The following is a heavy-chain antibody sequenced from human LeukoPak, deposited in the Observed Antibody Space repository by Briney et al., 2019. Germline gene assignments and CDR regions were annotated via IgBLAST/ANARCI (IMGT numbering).Heavy chain of an antibody. CDR1: GFTFSNYA. J-gene: IGHJ4*02. CDR3: ATAGGSSGSYPLIY. Sequence: GGSLRLSCAASGFTFSNYAMNWVRQAPGKGLERVSVITGSGGTTFYADSVKGRFTISRDNSRNTVFLQMNSLRAEDTAVYYCATAGGSSGSYPLIYWGQGILVTVSS. V-gene: IGHV3-23*01. CDR2: ITGSGGTT. D-gene: IGHD6-19*01.